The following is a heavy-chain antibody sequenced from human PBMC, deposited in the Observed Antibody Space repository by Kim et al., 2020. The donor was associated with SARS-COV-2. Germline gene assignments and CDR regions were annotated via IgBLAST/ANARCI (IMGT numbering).Heavy chain of an antibody. J-gene: IGHJ4*02. CDR2: IKQDGSEK. D-gene: IGHD3-22*01. Sequence: GGSLRLSCAASGFTFSSYWMSWFRQAPGKGLEWVANIKQDGSEKYYVDSVKGRFTISRDNAKNSLYLQMNSLRAEDTAVYYCARDPLTYYYDSSGYYYEYYVDYWGQGTLVTVPS. CDR3: ARDPLTYYYDSSGYYYEYYVDY. CDR1: GFTFSSYW. V-gene: IGHV3-7*01.